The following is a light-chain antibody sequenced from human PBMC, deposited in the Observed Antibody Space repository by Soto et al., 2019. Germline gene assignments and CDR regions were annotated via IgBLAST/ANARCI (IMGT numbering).Light chain of an antibody. CDR3: QQYGSSSIT. V-gene: IGKV3-20*01. CDR2: GAS. CDR1: QTINNN. J-gene: IGKJ5*01. Sequence: EIVLTQSPGTLSLSQVERATLSFRASQTINNNVAWYQLKDGQVPRLVIYGASSRATGIPDRFSGSGSGTDFTLTISRLEPEDFAVYYCQQYGSSSITFGQGTRLEIK.